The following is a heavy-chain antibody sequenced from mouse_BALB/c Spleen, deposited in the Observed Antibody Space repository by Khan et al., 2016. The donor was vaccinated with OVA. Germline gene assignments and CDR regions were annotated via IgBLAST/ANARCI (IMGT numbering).Heavy chain of an antibody. V-gene: IGHV3-2*02. CDR3: ATGRAY. CDR1: GYSLTSNYA. J-gene: IGHJ3*01. Sequence: EVQLQESGPGLVKPSQSLSLTCTVTGYSLTSNYAWNWIRQFPGNKLEWMGYINYSGSTSYTPSLKSRISITRDTSKNQFFLQLNSVTPEDTATYFYATGRAYWGQGTLVTVSA. D-gene: IGHD3-3*01. CDR2: INYSGST.